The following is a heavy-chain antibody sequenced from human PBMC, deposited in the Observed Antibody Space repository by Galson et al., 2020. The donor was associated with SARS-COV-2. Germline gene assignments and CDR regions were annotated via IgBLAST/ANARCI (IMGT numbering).Heavy chain of an antibody. D-gene: IGHD3-10*01. CDR2: SDDSGST. J-gene: IGHJ4*02. CDR1: GGSISNGGYH. Sequence: ASDTLSLTCTVSGGSISNGGYHWNWIRQHPGKGLEWIGDSDDSGSTHYNPSLKSRVTISVDTSKNQFSLKLSSVTAADTAVYYCARDRGRLELWKTGGGFDYWGQGTLVTVSS. V-gene: IGHV4-31*03. CDR3: ARDRGRLELWKTGGGFDY.